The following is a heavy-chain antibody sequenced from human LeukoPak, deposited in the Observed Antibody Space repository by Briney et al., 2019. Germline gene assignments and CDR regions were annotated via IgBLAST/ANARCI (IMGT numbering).Heavy chain of an antibody. CDR1: GFTFSSYA. CDR3: AREQYGSDDALDI. V-gene: IGHV3-33*08. Sequence: GGSLRLSCAASGFTFSSYAMSWVRQAPGKGLEWVAVIWYDGSNKYYADSVKGRFTVSRDNSKNTLDLQMSSLRAEDTAVYYCAREQYGSDDALDIWGQGTLVTVSP. D-gene: IGHD3-10*01. J-gene: IGHJ3*02. CDR2: IWYDGSNK.